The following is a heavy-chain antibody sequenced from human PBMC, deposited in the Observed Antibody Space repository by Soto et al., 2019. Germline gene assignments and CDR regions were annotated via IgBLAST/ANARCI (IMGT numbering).Heavy chain of an antibody. CDR3: AKDLRVHAMDV. D-gene: IGHD1-1*01. CDR2: ISYDGRHE. CDR1: GFTFSSYG. J-gene: IGHJ6*02. Sequence: QVQLVESGGGVVQPGRSLRLSCAASGFTFSSYGMHWVRQAPGKGLEWLADISYDGRHEHYADSVKGRFTISRDNSKNTLYLDVNSVRAGDTAVYYCAKDLRVHAMDVWGHGTTVTVSS. V-gene: IGHV3-30*18.